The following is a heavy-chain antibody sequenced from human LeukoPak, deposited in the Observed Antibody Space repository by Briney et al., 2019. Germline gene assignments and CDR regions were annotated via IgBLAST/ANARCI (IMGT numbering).Heavy chain of an antibody. D-gene: IGHD3-22*01. Sequence: GGSLRLSCAASGFTFSSYSMNWVRQAPGKGLEWVSSISSSSSYIYYADSVKGRFTISRDNAKNSLYLQMNSLRAEDTAVYYCARDIPSYYDSSGYYGLLDYWGQGTLVTVSS. V-gene: IGHV3-21*01. CDR2: ISSSSSYI. CDR3: ARDIPSYYDSSGYYGLLDY. CDR1: GFTFSSYS. J-gene: IGHJ4*02.